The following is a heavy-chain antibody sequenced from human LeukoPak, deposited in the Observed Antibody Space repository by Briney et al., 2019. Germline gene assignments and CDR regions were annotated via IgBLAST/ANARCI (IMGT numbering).Heavy chain of an antibody. V-gene: IGHV4-34*01. CDR2: INHSGST. CDR1: GGSFSGYY. CDR3: ARVSNESGYDSGIDY. D-gene: IGHD5-12*01. Sequence: SETLSLTRAVYGGSFSGYYWSWIRQPPGKGLEWIGEINHSGSTNYNPSLKSRVTISVDTSKNQFSLKLSSVTAADTAVYYCARVSNESGYDSGIDYWGQGTLVTVSS. J-gene: IGHJ4*02.